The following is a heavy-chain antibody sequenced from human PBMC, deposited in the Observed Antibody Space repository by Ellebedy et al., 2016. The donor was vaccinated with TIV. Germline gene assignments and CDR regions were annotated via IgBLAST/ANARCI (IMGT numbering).Heavy chain of an antibody. CDR2: ISWNSGSI. J-gene: IGHJ4*02. CDR3: ARPHYYDSSGYSMNFDY. D-gene: IGHD3-22*01. V-gene: IGHV3-9*01. Sequence: SLKISCAASGFTFDDYAMHWVRQAPGKGLEWVSGISWNSGSIGYADSVKGRFTISRDNAKNSLYLQMNSLRVEDTAVYYCARPHYYDSSGYSMNFDYWGQGTLVTVSS. CDR1: GFTFDDYA.